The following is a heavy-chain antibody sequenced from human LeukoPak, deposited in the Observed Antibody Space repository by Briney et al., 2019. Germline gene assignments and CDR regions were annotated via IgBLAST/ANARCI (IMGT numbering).Heavy chain of an antibody. CDR1: GGSISSSSYY. V-gene: IGHV4-39*07. D-gene: IGHD3-22*01. CDR2: IYYSGST. J-gene: IGHJ4*02. CDR3: ARAHLYYDSSGYSVGGTVGPVDY. Sequence: SETLSLTCTVSGGSISSSSYYWGWIRQPPGKGLEWHGSIYYSGSTYYNPSLKSRVTISEDTSKNQFSQKLTSVTAADTAVYYCARAHLYYDSSGYSVGGTVGPVDYGGQGTLVTVSS.